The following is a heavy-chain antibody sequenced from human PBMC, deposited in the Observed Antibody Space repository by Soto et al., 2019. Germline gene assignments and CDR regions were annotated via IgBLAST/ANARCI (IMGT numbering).Heavy chain of an antibody. Sequence: EVQLLESGGDLVQPGGSLRLSCVASGFNFDNYGMSWVRQAPGEGLEWVSAIKNDGTSTYYAASVEDRFTISRDNYKNTLYLQLNSLRAEDTAVYYCAQLGLMTFSHKHYFNHWGRGTLVTVSS. CDR2: IKNDGTST. CDR1: GFNFDNYG. V-gene: IGHV3-23*01. D-gene: IGHD3-16*01. J-gene: IGHJ4*02. CDR3: AQLGLMTFSHKHYFNH.